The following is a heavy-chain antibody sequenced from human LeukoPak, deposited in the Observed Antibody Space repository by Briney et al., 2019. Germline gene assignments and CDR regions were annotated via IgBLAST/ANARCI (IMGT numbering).Heavy chain of an antibody. CDR2: IIPILGIA. CDR3: ATRYYYDSSALPLGY. J-gene: IGHJ4*02. CDR1: GYTFTSYG. V-gene: IGHV1-69*04. Sequence: ASVKVSCKASGYTFTSYGISWVRQAPGQGLEWMGRIIPILGIANYAQKFQGRVTITADKSTSTAYMELSSLRSEDTAVYYCATRYYYDSSALPLGYWGQGTLVTVSS. D-gene: IGHD3-22*01.